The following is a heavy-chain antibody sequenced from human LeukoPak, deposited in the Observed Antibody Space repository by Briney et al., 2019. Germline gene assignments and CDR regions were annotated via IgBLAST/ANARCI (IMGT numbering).Heavy chain of an antibody. CDR1: GGSFSDYY. V-gene: IGHV4-34*01. J-gene: IGHJ3*01. D-gene: IGHD3-22*01. CDR2: IDHSGAT. Sequence: SETLSLTCAVYGGSFSDYYWSWIRQPPGKGLEWIGEIDHSGATNYNPSLRSRVTISLDTSRNQFSLTLSSITAADTAVYYCAKAPYLSSGSWGQGTMVTVSS. CDR3: AKAPYLSSGS.